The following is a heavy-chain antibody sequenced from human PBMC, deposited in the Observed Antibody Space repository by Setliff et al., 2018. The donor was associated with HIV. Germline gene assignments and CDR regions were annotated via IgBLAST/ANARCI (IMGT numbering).Heavy chain of an antibody. CDR3: ARGDYYDSSGDAFDI. Sequence: PSETLSLTCTVSGGSISSGNYYWNWIRQPAGKGLEWIGRIYISGSTNYNPSLESRVTISLDTSKNQFSLKLSSVTAADTAVYYCARGDYYDSSGDAFDIWGQGTMVTVS. D-gene: IGHD3-22*01. CDR1: GGSISSGNYY. J-gene: IGHJ3*02. V-gene: IGHV4-61*02. CDR2: IYISGST.